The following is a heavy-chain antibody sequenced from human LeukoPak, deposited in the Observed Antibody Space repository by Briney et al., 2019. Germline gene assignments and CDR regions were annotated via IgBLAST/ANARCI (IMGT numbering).Heavy chain of an antibody. V-gene: IGHV4-61*02. Sequence: SETLSLTCTVSGGSISSSSYYWGWIRQPAGKGLEWIGRMYISGSTNYNPSLKSRVTISVDTSKNQFSLKLSSVTAADTAVYYCARDSTVTRGYYYCMDVWGKGTTVTVSS. CDR3: ARDSTVTRGYYYCMDV. J-gene: IGHJ6*03. CDR1: GGSISSSSYY. D-gene: IGHD4-17*01. CDR2: MYISGST.